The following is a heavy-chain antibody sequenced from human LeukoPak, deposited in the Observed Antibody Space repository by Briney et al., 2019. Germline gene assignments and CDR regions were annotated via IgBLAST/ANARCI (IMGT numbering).Heavy chain of an antibody. Sequence: ASVKVSCKASGYTFTGYYMHWVRQAPGQGLEWMGWINPSGGGTSYVQEFQGRVTMTRDTSTSTVYMELSSLRFEDTAVYYCARDPSGSYTHFDYWDQGTLVTVSS. CDR2: INPSGGGT. D-gene: IGHD1-26*01. J-gene: IGHJ4*02. CDR1: GYTFTGYY. V-gene: IGHV1-46*01. CDR3: ARDPSGSYTHFDY.